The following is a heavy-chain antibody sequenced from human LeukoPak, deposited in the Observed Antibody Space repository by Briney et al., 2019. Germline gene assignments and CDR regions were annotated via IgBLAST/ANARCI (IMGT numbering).Heavy chain of an antibody. D-gene: IGHD2-2*01. Sequence: GGSLRLSCAASGFTFSSYAMSWVRQAPGKGLEWVSAISGSGGSTYYADSVKGRFTISRDNSKNTLYLQMNSLRAEDTAVYYCAIHRRRTIVVVPAAIDYWGQGTLVTVSS. CDR1: GFTFSSYA. J-gene: IGHJ4*02. CDR3: AIHRRRTIVVVPAAIDY. V-gene: IGHV3-23*01. CDR2: ISGSGGST.